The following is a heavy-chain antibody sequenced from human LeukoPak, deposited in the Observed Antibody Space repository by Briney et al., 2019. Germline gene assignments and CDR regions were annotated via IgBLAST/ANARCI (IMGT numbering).Heavy chain of an antibody. V-gene: IGHV3-33*08. D-gene: IGHD2-2*01. CDR3: ARDRRTHCSRTGCFNAFDI. CDR2: VWYDGSNK. Sequence: PGRSLRLSCVASGFTFSSYGMHWVRQAPGKGLEWVAIVWYDGSNKYYADSVKGRFTISRDNSKNTMYMQMNSLRAEDTAVYYCARDRRTHCSRTGCFNAFDIWGQGTMVTVSS. CDR1: GFTFSSYG. J-gene: IGHJ3*02.